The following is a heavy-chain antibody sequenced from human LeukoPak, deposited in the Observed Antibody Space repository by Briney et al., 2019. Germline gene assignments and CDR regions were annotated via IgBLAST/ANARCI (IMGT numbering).Heavy chain of an antibody. V-gene: IGHV4-39*01. CDR2: IYYSGST. CDR3: ASQPITIFGVVMPDY. Sequence: RSSETLSLTCTVSGGSISSSSYYWGWIRQPPGKGLEWIGSIYYSGSTYYNPSLKGRVTISVDTSKNQFSLKLSSVTAADTAVYYCASQPITIFGVVMPDYWGQGTLVTVSS. D-gene: IGHD3-3*01. CDR1: GGSISSSSYY. J-gene: IGHJ4*02.